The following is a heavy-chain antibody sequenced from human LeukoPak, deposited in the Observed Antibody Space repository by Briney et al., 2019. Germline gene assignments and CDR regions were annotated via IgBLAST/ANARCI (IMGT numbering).Heavy chain of an antibody. D-gene: IGHD4-23*01. CDR2: LSSSGGST. V-gene: IGHV3-23*01. J-gene: IGHJ3*02. Sequence: GGTLRLSCAASGFTFSNYGMNWVRQAPGKGLEWVSALSSSGGSTYYADSVKGRFTISRDNSKNTLYLQMSSLRAEDTAVYYCARFTVVIDDAFDIWGQGTMVTVSS. CDR3: ARFTVVIDDAFDI. CDR1: GFTFSNYG.